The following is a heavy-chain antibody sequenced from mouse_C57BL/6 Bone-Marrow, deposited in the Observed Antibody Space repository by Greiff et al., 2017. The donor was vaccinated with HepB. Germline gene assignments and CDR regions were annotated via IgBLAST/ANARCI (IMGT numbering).Heavy chain of an antibody. Sequence: QVQLQQSGAELVRPGASVTLSCKASGYTFTDYEMHWVKQTPVHGLEWIGAIDPETGGTAYNQKFKGKAILTADKSSSTAYMKLRSLTSEDSAVYYCKRLGDSSGYVAYWGQGTLVTVSA. J-gene: IGHJ3*01. V-gene: IGHV1-15*01. CDR2: IDPETGGT. D-gene: IGHD3-2*02. CDR1: GYTFTDYE. CDR3: KRLGDSSGYVAY.